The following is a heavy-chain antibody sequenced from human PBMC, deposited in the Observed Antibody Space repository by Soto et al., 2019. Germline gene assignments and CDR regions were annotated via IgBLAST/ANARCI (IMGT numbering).Heavy chain of an antibody. CDR2: ISYDGTNN. CDR3: AKGDCSGGSCYSSAFDI. J-gene: IGHJ3*02. CDR1: GFTFSSYG. Sequence: PGGSLRLSCAASGFTFSSYGMHWVRQAPGKGLEWVAVISYDGTNNYYTESVKGRFTISRDNSKNTLFLQMNSLRAEDTAVYFCAKGDCSGGSCYSSAFDIWGQGTMVTVSS. V-gene: IGHV3-30*18. D-gene: IGHD2-15*01.